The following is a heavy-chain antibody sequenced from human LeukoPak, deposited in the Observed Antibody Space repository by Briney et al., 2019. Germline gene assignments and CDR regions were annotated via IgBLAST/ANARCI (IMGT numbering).Heavy chain of an antibody. J-gene: IGHJ4*02. D-gene: IGHD1-1*01. V-gene: IGHV3-23*01. CDR3: AKEGIGSTATFFDY. CDR1: GFTFSSYA. Sequence: GGSLRLSCAASGFTFSSYAMTWVRQAPGEGLEWASAISGSGAYTQYADSVKGRFTISRDNSNNVGYLQMNSLSAEDTAIYYCAKEGIGSTATFFDYWGQGILVTVSS. CDR2: ISGSGAYT.